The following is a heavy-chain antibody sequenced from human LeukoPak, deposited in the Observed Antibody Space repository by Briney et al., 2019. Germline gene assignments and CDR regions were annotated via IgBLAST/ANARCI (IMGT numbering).Heavy chain of an antibody. CDR3: ARGSSSSWYSNY. D-gene: IGHD6-13*01. CDR1: GDSGSINSAA. V-gene: IGHV6-1*01. CDR2: TYYKSNWYN. J-gene: IGHJ4*02. Sequence: SHTLSLTFASSGDSGSINSAACYWIRHSPPTGHELQGSTYYKSNWYNYYAVSVKSRITINADTSKNQFSLQLNSVTPADTAVYYCARGSSSSWYSNYWGQGTLVTVSS.